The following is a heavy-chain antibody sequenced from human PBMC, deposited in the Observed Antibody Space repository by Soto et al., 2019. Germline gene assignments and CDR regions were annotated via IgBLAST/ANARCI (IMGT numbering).Heavy chain of an antibody. CDR2: ISGSGGST. CDR1: GFTFRSYA. J-gene: IGHJ6*02. V-gene: IGHV3-23*01. Sequence: PGGCLRLACGASGFTFRSYAISGGRQAPGKGVEWVSAISGSGGSTYYADSVKGRFTISKDNSKNTLYLQMNSLRAEDTAVYYGAKVLPPLDVWGQGTTVTVSS. CDR3: AKVLPPLDV.